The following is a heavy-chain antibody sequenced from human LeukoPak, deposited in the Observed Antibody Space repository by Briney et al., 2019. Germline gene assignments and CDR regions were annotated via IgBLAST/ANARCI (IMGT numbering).Heavy chain of an antibody. D-gene: IGHD4-23*01. J-gene: IGHJ5*02. Sequence: GESLKIPCKGPGYSFSSYWIAWVRQMPGKGLEWMGIIYPSDSDTRYSPSFQGQVTISADKSITTAYLQWSSLKASDTAMYYCASLTPPGPAWGQGTLVTVSS. CDR3: ASLTPPGPA. CDR2: IYPSDSDT. CDR1: GYSFSSYW. V-gene: IGHV5-51*01.